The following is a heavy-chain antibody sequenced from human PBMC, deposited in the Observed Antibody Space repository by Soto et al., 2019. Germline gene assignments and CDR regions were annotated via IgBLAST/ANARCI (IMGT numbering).Heavy chain of an antibody. CDR2: SHQSGNT. V-gene: IGHV4-4*02. J-gene: IGHJ4*02. CDR1: GVSISSHDW. CDR3: ATRDSSRLY. D-gene: IGHD6-13*01. Sequence: QVQLQESGPGLVKPSGTLSLTCAVSGVSISSHDWWTWVRQSPGKGLEWIGESHQSGNTNYNSSLGSRVTISVDKSKNQFSLKLRSVPVADPAVYYFATRDSSRLYCGQGTLVTVSS.